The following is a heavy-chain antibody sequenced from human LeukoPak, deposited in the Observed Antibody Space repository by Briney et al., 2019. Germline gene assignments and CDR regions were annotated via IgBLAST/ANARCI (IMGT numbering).Heavy chain of an antibody. D-gene: IGHD3-22*01. Sequence: ASVTVSCKASGGTFSSYAISWVRQAPGQGLEWMGGIIPIFGTANYAQKFQGRVTITADESTSTAYMELSSLRSEDTAVYYCAREEIHYDSSGYPSPRGAFDIWGQGTMVTVSS. CDR3: AREEIHYDSSGYPSPRGAFDI. CDR1: GGTFSSYA. CDR2: IIPIFGTA. V-gene: IGHV1-69*13. J-gene: IGHJ3*02.